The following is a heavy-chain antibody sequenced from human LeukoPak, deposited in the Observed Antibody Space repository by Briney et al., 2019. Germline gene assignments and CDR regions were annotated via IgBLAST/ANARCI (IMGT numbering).Heavy chain of an antibody. CDR1: GFTFSSYA. Sequence: GGFLRLSCAASGFTFSSYAMSWVRQAPGKGLEWVSAISGSGGSTYSADSVKGRFTISRDNSKNTLYLQMNSLRAEDTAVYYCARDQEAFDYWGQGTLVTVSS. CDR2: ISGSGGST. CDR3: ARDQEAFDY. J-gene: IGHJ4*02. V-gene: IGHV3-23*01.